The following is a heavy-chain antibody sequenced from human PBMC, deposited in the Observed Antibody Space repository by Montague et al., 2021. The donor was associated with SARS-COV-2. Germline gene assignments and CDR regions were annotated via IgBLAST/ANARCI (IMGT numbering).Heavy chain of an antibody. CDR3: ARQYIGSYHF. J-gene: IGHJ4*02. CDR1: DGSISSSRYH. CDR2: IYYTGSS. D-gene: IGHD1-26*01. Sequence: SETLSLTCYVSDGSISSSRYHWGWIRQPPGQALEWIGSIYYTGSSYYNPSLKSRVTLSVATSKNQFSLKLDSVTAADTAVYYCARQYIGSYHFWVRGSQVIVASS. V-gene: IGHV4-39*01.